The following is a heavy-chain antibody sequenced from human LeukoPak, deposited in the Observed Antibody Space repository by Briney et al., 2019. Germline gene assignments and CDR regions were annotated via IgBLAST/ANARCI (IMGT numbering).Heavy chain of an antibody. CDR2: IIPIFGTA. V-gene: IGHV1-69*13. D-gene: IGHD3-10*01. CDR3: ARDSGSYAFDI. Sequence: ASVKVSCKASRGTLISYAISWVRQAPGQGREWMGGIIPIFGTANYAQKFQGRVTITADESTSTAYMELSSLRSEDTAVYYCARDSGSYAFDIWGQGTMVTVSS. J-gene: IGHJ3*02. CDR1: RGTLISYA.